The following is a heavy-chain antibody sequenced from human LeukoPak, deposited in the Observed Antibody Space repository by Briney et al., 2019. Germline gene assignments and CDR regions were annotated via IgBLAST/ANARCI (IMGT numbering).Heavy chain of an antibody. CDR3: ARVYSSGWYPIGWYFDL. Sequence: ASVKVSCKASGYTFTSYAMNWVRQAPGQGLEWVGWINTNTGNPTYAQGFTGRFVFSLDTSVSTAYLQISSLKAEDTAVYYCARVYSSGWYPIGWYFDLWGRGTLVTVSS. V-gene: IGHV7-4-1*02. CDR2: INTNTGNP. CDR1: GYTFTSYA. J-gene: IGHJ2*01. D-gene: IGHD6-19*01.